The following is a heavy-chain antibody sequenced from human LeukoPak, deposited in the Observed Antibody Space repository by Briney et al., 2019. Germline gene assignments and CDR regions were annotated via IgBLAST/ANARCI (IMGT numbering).Heavy chain of an antibody. Sequence: SETLSLTCTVSGGSISSYYWSWIRQPPGKGLEWIGYIYYSGSTNYNPSLKSRVTISVDTSKNQFSLKLSSVTAADTAVYYCARVEGLDYGDYFPQFDYWGQGTLVTVSS. CDR3: ARVEGLDYGDYFPQFDY. J-gene: IGHJ4*02. CDR1: GGSISSYY. V-gene: IGHV4-59*01. CDR2: IYYSGST. D-gene: IGHD4-17*01.